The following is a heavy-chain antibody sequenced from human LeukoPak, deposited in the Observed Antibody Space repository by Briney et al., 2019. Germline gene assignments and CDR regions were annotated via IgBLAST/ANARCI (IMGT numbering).Heavy chain of an antibody. Sequence: PGRSLRLSCAASGFTFSSYGMHWVRQAPGKGLEWVAVIWYDGSNKYYADSVKGRFTISRDNSKNTLYLQMNSLRAEDTAVYYCASFYDYVWGSYTLGDYWGQGTLVTVSS. CDR3: ASFYDYVWGSYTLGDY. J-gene: IGHJ4*02. D-gene: IGHD3-16*01. CDR2: IWYDGSNK. CDR1: GFTFSSYG. V-gene: IGHV3-33*01.